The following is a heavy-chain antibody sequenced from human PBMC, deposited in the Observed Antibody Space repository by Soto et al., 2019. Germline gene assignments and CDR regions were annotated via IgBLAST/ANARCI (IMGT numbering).Heavy chain of an antibody. CDR2: INHSGST. D-gene: IGHD2-2*01. CDR3: AVRVVPAAMPGGVSGGY. J-gene: IGHJ4*02. V-gene: IGHV4-34*01. CDR1: GGSFSGYY. Sequence: QVQLQQWGAGVLKPSETLSLTCANYGGSFSGYYWSWIRQPPGKGLECIGEINHSGSTNYNPSLKTAVTISVDTSKNQFSLMLSSVAAAGASVYYCAVRVVPAAMPGGVSGGYCGQGTIVTFSS.